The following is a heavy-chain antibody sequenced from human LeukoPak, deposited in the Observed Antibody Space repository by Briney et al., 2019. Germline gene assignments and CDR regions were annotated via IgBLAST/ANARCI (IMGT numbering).Heavy chain of an antibody. D-gene: IGHD2-2*01. J-gene: IGHJ6*02. V-gene: IGHV1-3*01. Sequence: ASVKVSCKASGYTFTSYAMHWVRQAPGQRLEWMGWINAGNGNTKYSQKFQGRVTITRDTSASTAYMELSSLRSDDTAVYYCARDRPIVVVPAAMRDYYYGMDVWGQGTTVTVSS. CDR1: GYTFTSYA. CDR3: ARDRPIVVVPAAMRDYYYGMDV. CDR2: INAGNGNT.